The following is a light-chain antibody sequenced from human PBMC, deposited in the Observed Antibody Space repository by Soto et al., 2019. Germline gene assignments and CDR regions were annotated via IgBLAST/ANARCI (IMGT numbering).Light chain of an antibody. CDR2: DVT. CDR1: SSDIGGYDY. J-gene: IGLJ1*01. Sequence: QSVLAQPASVSGSPGQSIAISCTGTSSDIGGYDYVSWYQQHPGKAPKLMIFDVTNRPSGVSSRFSGSKSGNTASLTISGLQPEDQADYYCSSFVGVNSYVFGTGTKVTVL. V-gene: IGLV2-14*03. CDR3: SSFVGVNSYV.